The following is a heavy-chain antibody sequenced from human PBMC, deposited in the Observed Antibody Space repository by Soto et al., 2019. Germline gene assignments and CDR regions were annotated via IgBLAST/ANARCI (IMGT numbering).Heavy chain of an antibody. CDR3: ARDGGGIKGTMVRGLRHPLDI. J-gene: IGHJ3*02. CDR2: IIPLFEAA. Sequence: QVQLVQSGAEVKKPGSSVTVSCKASGGTFSTYSISWVRQAPGQGLEWMGGIIPLFEAAIYAQKFQGRVTISADEATSTAYMELSRLRSDDTAAYYCARDGGGIKGTMVRGLRHPLDIWGQGTMVTVSS. CDR1: GGTFSTYS. V-gene: IGHV1-69*01. D-gene: IGHD3-10*01.